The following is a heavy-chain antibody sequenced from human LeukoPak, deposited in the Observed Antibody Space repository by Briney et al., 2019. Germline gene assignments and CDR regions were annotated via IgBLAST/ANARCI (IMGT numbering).Heavy chain of an antibody. V-gene: IGHV1-69*04. CDR1: GGTFSSYA. CDR3: ARGSVDTAMVSEYYFDY. D-gene: IGHD5-18*01. J-gene: IGHJ4*02. CDR2: IIPIFGIA. Sequence: HVASVKVSCKASGGTFSSYAISWVRQAPGQGLEWMGRIIPIFGIANYAQKFQGRVTITADKSTSTAYMELSSLRSEDTAVYYCARGSVDTAMVSEYYFDYWGRGTLVTVSS.